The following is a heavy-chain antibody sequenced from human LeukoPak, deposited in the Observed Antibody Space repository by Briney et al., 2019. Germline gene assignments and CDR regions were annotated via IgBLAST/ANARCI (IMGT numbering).Heavy chain of an antibody. CDR3: ARAPPDTAMVSPSLLFDY. D-gene: IGHD5-18*01. CDR1: GFTVSSNY. J-gene: IGHJ4*02. Sequence: GGSLRLSCAASGFTVSSNYMSWVRQAPGKGLEWVSVIYSGGSTYYADSVKGRFTISRDNSKNTLYLQMNSLRAEDTAVYYYARAPPDTAMVSPSLLFDYWGQGTLVTVSS. CDR2: IYSGGST. V-gene: IGHV3-53*01.